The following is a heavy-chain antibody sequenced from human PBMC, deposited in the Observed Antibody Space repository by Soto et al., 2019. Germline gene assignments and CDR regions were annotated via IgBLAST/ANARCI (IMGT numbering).Heavy chain of an antibody. CDR3: ARVAVEMATLAGMDV. V-gene: IGHV4-4*07. J-gene: IGHJ6*02. CDR2: IYTSGST. D-gene: IGHD5-12*01. Sequence: QVQLQESGPGLVKPAETLALTCTVSGCSISSYFLCWIRQPARKGLELIGRIYTSGSTNYNPSLKSRVTMSVDTSKNQFSLKLSSVIAADTAVYYCARVAVEMATLAGMDVWGQGTTVTVSS. CDR1: GCSISSYF.